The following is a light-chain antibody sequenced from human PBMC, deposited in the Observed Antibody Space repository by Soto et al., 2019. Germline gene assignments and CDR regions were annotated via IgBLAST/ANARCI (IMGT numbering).Light chain of an antibody. J-gene: IGLJ3*02. CDR2: DNN. Sequence: QSVLTQAPSVSGAPGQRITISCAGSSSNIGGGYEVHWYQQLPGTAPKLLIYDNNHRPSGVPDRFSGSKSGTSASLAITGLHAEDEADYYCQSYDSSLSASVFGGGTKLTVL. V-gene: IGLV1-40*01. CDR1: SSNIGGGYE. CDR3: QSYDSSLSASV.